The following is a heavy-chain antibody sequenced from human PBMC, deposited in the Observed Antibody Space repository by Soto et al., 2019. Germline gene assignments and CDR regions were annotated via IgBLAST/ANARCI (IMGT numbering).Heavy chain of an antibody. CDR3: AAGTGRTDYDY. V-gene: IGHV3-15*02. CDR2: IMSKTDGGTT. D-gene: IGHD2-2*01. J-gene: IGHJ4*02. Sequence: EVLLVESGGALVTPGGSVRLSSAASGLAFSNAWMSWVRQAPGKGLEWVGRIMSKTDGGTTDYAAPVKDRFIMSRDDSKNTLYLQMNSLKTEDTAVYYCAAGTGRTDYDYWGQGTLVTVSS. CDR1: GLAFSNAW.